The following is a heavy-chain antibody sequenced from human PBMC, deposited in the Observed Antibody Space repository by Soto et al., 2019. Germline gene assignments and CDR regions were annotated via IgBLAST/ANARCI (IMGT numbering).Heavy chain of an antibody. CDR1: GFTFGKYS. Sequence: PGGSLRLSCAASGFTFGKYSMSWVRQSLGKGLEWISGISGSGAITYYADSVKGRFTISRDNSKTTLSLQMNSLEVEDTAVYYCAKDPNTDYIGAFEMRGPGTMVTVSS. J-gene: IGHJ3*02. D-gene: IGHD4-4*01. V-gene: IGHV3-23*01. CDR3: AKDPNTDYIGAFEM. CDR2: ISGSGAIT.